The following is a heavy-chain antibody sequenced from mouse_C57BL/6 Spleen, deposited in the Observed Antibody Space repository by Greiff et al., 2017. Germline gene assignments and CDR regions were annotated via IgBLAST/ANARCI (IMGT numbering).Heavy chain of an antibody. CDR3: TRWLLIPFAY. V-gene: IGHV1-15*01. Sequence: QVQLQQSGAELVRPGASVTLSCKASGYTFTDYEMHWVKQTPVHGLEWIGAIDPETGGTAYNQKFKGKAILTADKSSSTAYMELRSLTSEDSAVYYCTRWLLIPFAYWGQGTLGTVSA. J-gene: IGHJ3*01. CDR1: GYTFTDYE. D-gene: IGHD2-3*01. CDR2: IDPETGGT.